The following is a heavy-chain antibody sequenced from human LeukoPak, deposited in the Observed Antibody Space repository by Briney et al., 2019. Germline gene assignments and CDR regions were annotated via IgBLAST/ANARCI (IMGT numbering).Heavy chain of an antibody. CDR2: INPVGGVT. Sequence: GASVKVSCKASGYIFTNYYLYWVRQAPGQGLEWMGVINPVGGVTTYAQRFQGRVTMTRDTSTSTFDMELSSLRSEDTAVYYCAREKGGYYTLDPWGQGTLVTVSS. D-gene: IGHD3-3*01. CDR3: AREKGGYYTLDP. V-gene: IGHV1-46*01. J-gene: IGHJ5*02. CDR1: GYIFTNYY.